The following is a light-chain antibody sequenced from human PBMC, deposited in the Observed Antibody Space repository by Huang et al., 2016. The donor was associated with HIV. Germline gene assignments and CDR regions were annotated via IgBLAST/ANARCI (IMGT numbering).Light chain of an antibody. J-gene: IGKJ1*01. CDR3: HQYNKWPQT. CDR1: QMISSN. Sequence: EIVMTQSPATLSVSPGESATLSCRASQMISSNLAWYQKRPCQAPRLLISGVSTRATDIPARFSGSGCGTEFTLTISSLQSEDFAVYYCHQYNKWPQTFGQGTKVEIK. CDR2: GVS. V-gene: IGKV3-15*01.